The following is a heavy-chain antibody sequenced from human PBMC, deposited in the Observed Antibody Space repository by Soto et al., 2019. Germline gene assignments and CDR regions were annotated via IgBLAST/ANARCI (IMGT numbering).Heavy chain of an antibody. CDR2: IIPIFGTA. V-gene: IGHV1-69*01. CDR3: ARGYVEWERPVYYFDY. J-gene: IGHJ4*02. D-gene: IGHD1-26*01. CDR1: GGTFSSYA. Sequence: QVQLVQSGAEVKKPGSSVKVSCKASGGTFSSYAISWVRQAPGKGLEWMGGIIPIFGTANYAQKFQGRVTITADESTSTADMELSSLRSEDTAVYYCARGYVEWERPVYYFDYWGQGTLVTVSS.